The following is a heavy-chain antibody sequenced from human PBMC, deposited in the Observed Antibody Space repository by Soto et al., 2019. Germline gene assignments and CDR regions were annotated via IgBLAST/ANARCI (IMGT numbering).Heavy chain of an antibody. V-gene: IGHV3-11*05. Sequence: QVQLVESGGGLVRPGGSLRLSCEASGFTFRDYYMTWFRQAPGKGLEWLSYIDSSTKYTNYADSVKGRFTISRDNAKNSLYLQMNSLRADDTAVYYCAREYYYNMFIRGQGTMVTVSS. CDR2: IDSSTKYT. CDR1: GFTFRDYY. J-gene: IGHJ6*02. CDR3: AREYYYNMFI.